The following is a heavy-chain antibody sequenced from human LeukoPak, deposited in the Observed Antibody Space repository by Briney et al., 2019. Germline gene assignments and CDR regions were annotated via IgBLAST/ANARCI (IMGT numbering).Heavy chain of an antibody. Sequence: GGSLRLSCAASGFTFSSYSMNWVRRAPGKGLEWVSSISSSSSYIYYADSVKGRFTITRDNAKNSLYLQMDSLRTEDTAVYYCAKDRGSSWKGALDYWGQGTLVTVSS. D-gene: IGHD6-13*01. V-gene: IGHV3-21*01. J-gene: IGHJ4*02. CDR1: GFTFSSYS. CDR2: ISSSSSYI. CDR3: AKDRGSSWKGALDY.